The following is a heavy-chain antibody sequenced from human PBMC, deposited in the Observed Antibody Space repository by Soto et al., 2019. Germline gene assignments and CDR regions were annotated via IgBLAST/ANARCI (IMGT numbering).Heavy chain of an antibody. J-gene: IGHJ6*02. CDR1: GFTFNKFD. V-gene: IGHV3-30-3*01. Sequence: QVQLVESGGGVVQHGTSLRLSCVASGFTFNKFDMHWIRQTPDKRLQWVAFIAYDGINKYYTGSVKGRFSVSRDNSKNTVSLQMNNLGLEDTATYFCARGDQYDILHRYYAMDVWGPGTTVTISS. D-gene: IGHD1-26*01. CDR2: IAYDGINK. CDR3: ARGDQYDILHRYYAMDV.